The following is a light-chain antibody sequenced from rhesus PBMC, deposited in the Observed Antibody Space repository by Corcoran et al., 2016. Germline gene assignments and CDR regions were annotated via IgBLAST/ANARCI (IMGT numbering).Light chain of an antibody. CDR3: QRYYSPPFT. CDR1: QDISTD. V-gene: IGKV1-25*01. J-gene: IGKJ3*01. CDR2: GAF. Sequence: DIQMTQSPSSLSAPVGDRVTITCRASQDISTDLAWYQQKPGKTPQFLIYGAFTLETGIPSLFSGSGSGTDFTLTFSSLQSEDFATCYCQRYYSPPFTVGPGTNLAI.